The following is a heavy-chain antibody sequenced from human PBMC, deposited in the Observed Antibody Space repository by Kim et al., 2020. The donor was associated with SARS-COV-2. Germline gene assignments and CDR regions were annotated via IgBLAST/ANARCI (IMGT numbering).Heavy chain of an antibody. Sequence: VSRTGHPDSVRGRFNISRDDAKNTVYLQMDSLRVEDTAVYYCAKSDWFEPWGQGTLVTVSS. V-gene: IGHV3-74*01. CDR2: VSRT. J-gene: IGHJ5*02. CDR3: AKSDWFEP.